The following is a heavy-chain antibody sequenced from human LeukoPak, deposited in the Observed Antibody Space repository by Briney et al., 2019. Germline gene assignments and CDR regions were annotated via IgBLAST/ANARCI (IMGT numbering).Heavy chain of an antibody. CDR1: GFIFSSYA. CDR2: IGRSADST. Sequence: GGSLRLSCAASGFIFSSYAMSWVRQAPGKGLEWVSTIGRSADSTVYTDSVQGRFTISRDNSKNTLYLQMNSLRAEDTAVYYCSSDKMDDPSCNYFPGGQGALVTASP. J-gene: IGHJ5*02. V-gene: IGHV3-23*01. CDR3: SSDKMDDPSCNYFP. D-gene: IGHD3-22*01.